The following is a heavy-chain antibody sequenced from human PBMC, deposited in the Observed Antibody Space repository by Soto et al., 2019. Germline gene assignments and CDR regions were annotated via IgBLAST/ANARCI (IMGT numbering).Heavy chain of an antibody. V-gene: IGHV1-18*04. Sequence: ASVKVSCKASGYTFTSYGISWVRQAPGQGLEWMGWISAYNGNTNYAQKLQGRVTMTTDTSTSTAYMELRSLRSDDTAVYYCARDLGAAMDCYYYYYGMAVWGQGTTVSVSS. CDR2: ISAYNGNT. D-gene: IGHD5-18*01. CDR1: GYTFTSYG. CDR3: ARDLGAAMDCYYYYYGMAV. J-gene: IGHJ6*02.